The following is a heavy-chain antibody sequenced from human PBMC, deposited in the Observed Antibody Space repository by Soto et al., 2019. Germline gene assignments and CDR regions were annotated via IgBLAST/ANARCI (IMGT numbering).Heavy chain of an antibody. Sequence: PGGSLRLSCAASGFTFSSYAMSWVRQAPGKGLEWVSAISGSGGSTYYADSVKGRFTISRDNSKNTLYLQMNSLRAEDTAVYYCANVVDGFHDSSGRFDYWGQGTLVTVSS. CDR2: ISGSGGST. J-gene: IGHJ4*02. V-gene: IGHV3-23*01. CDR1: GFTFSSYA. CDR3: ANVVDGFHDSSGRFDY. D-gene: IGHD3-22*01.